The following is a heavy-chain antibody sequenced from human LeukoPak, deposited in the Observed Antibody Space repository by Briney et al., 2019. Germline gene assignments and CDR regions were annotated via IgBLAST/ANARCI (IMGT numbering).Heavy chain of an antibody. CDR1: GGSISSNIW. CDR2: IYHSGST. D-gene: IGHD5-12*01. V-gene: IGHV4-4*02. Sequence: SGTLSLTCTVSGGSISSNIWWCWVRQPPGKGLEWIGEIYHSGSTNYNPSLKSRVTISVDTSKNQFSLKLSSVTAADTAVYYCARGRRVWSGYDVFDYWGQGTLVTVSS. CDR3: ARGRRVWSGYDVFDY. J-gene: IGHJ4*02.